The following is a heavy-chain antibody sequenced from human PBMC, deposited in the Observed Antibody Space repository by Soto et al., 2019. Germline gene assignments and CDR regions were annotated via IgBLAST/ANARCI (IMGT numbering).Heavy chain of an antibody. CDR2: IYYSGST. V-gene: IGHV4-39*07. CDR1: GGSISSSSYY. Sequence: SETLSLTCTVSGGSISSSSYYWGRIRQPPGKGLEWIGSIYYSGSTYYNPSLKSRVTISADTSKNQLSLKLSSVTAADTAVYYCARAKTSGYGDVYYFDYWGQGTLVTVSS. CDR3: ARAKTSGYGDVYYFDY. J-gene: IGHJ4*02. D-gene: IGHD4-17*01.